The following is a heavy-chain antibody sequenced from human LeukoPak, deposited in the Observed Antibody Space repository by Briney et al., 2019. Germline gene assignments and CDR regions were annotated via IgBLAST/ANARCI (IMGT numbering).Heavy chain of an antibody. V-gene: IGHV3-11*04. Sequence: PGGSLRLSCAASGFIFSDYYMSWIRQAPGKGLEWVSYISSSGSSIYYADSVKGRFTISRDNAKDSLYLQMNSLRAEDTAVYYCARDQDSSSWYEVQFPRNWFDPWGQGTLVTVSS. CDR2: ISSSGSSI. CDR3: ARDQDSSSWYEVQFPRNWFDP. J-gene: IGHJ5*02. CDR1: GFIFSDYY. D-gene: IGHD6-13*01.